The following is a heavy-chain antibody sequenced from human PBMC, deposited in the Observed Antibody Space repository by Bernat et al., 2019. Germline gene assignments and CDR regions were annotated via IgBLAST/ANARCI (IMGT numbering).Heavy chain of an antibody. J-gene: IGHJ3*02. V-gene: IGHV5-51*03. CDR1: GYIFTSYW. D-gene: IGHD4-17*01. CDR3: ASCHYGDFSEGFDI. Sequence: EVQLVQSGAEVKEPGESLKISCKGSGYIFTSYWIAWVLQMPGKGLEWMGMIYPGDSDTSYSPSFHGQVTISVDKSISTAYLQWSSLKASDTAMYYCASCHYGDFSEGFDIWGQGTRANVSS. CDR2: IYPGDSDT.